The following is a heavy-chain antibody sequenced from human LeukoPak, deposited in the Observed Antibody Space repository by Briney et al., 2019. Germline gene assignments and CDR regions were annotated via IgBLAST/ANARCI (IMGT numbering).Heavy chain of an antibody. CDR1: GYTFTSYG. V-gene: IGHV1-18*01. CDR3: ARDLYDILTGYSKPRSARPYFDY. CDR2: ISAYNGNT. Sequence: ASVKVSCKASGYTFTSYGISWVRQAPGRGLEWMGWISAYNGNTNYAQKLQGRVTMTTDTSTSTAYMELRSLRSDDTAVYYCARDLYDILTGYSKPRSARPYFDYWGQGTLVTVSS. J-gene: IGHJ4*02. D-gene: IGHD3-9*01.